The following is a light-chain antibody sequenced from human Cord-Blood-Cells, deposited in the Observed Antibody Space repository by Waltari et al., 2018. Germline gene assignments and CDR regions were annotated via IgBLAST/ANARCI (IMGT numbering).Light chain of an antibody. CDR1: QSTSSY. Sequence: DIQMTQSPSSLSASVGDRATITCRASQSTSSYLNWYQQKPGKAPKLLIYAASSLQSRVPSRFSGSGSETEFTLNISSLQPEDFATYYCQQSYSTLLYTSGQGTKLEIK. CDR2: AAS. J-gene: IGKJ2*01. CDR3: QQSYSTLLYT. V-gene: IGKV1-39*01.